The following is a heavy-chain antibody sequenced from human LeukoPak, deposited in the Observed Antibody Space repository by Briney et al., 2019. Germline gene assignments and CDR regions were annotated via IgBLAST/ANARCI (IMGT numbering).Heavy chain of an antibody. J-gene: IGHJ6*02. CDR1: GFAFSSYS. CDR2: ISSSSSYI. Sequence: GGSLRLSCAASGFAFSSYSMNWVRQAPGKGLEWVSSISSSSSYIYYADSVKGRFTISRDNAKNSLYLQMNSLRAEDTAVYYCARASVQIVVVPAASRYYYYGMDVWGQGTTVTVSS. CDR3: ARASVQIVVVPAASRYYYYGMDV. V-gene: IGHV3-21*01. D-gene: IGHD2-2*01.